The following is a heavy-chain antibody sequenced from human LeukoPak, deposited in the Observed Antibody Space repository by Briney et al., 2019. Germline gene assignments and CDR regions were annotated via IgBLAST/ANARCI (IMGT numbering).Heavy chain of an antibody. CDR2: IFYSGST. CDR1: GGSISSSSFY. J-gene: IGHJ4*02. V-gene: IGHV4-39*07. D-gene: IGHD1-1*01. Sequence: SETLSLTCTVSGGSISSSSFYWDWIRQPPGKGLEWIGTIFYSGSTYYNPSLKSRITISVDTSKNQYSLKLSSVTAADTAVYYCARETGRVWGQGTLVTVSS. CDR3: ARETGRV.